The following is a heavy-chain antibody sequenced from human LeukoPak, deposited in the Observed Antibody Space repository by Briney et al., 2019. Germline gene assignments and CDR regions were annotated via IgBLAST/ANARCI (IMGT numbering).Heavy chain of an antibody. D-gene: IGHD3-3*01. J-gene: IGHJ4*02. CDR2: IRDDGSNK. Sequence: GGSLRLSCAASGFTFSSYDMNWVRQAPGKGLEWVAFIRDDGSNKHYAHSVKGRFTISRDNSKNTLYLQMSSPRAEDTAVYYCAKDHEWLFPYYFDFWGQGTLVTVSS. V-gene: IGHV3-30*02. CDR3: AKDHEWLFPYYFDF. CDR1: GFTFSSYD.